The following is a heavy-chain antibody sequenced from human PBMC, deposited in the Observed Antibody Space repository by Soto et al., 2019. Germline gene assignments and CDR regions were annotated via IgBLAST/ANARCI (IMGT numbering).Heavy chain of an antibody. CDR2: INHSGST. D-gene: IGHD2-2*01. V-gene: IGHV4-34*01. J-gene: IGHJ4*02. Sequence: QVQLQQWGAGLLKPSETLSLTCAVYGGSFSGYYWSWIRQPPGKGLEWIGEINHSGSTNYNPSLKSRVTISVDTSKNQFSLKLSSVTAADTAVYYCASSYCSSTSCLPLDYWGQGTLVTVSS. CDR3: ASSYCSSTSCLPLDY. CDR1: GGSFSGYY.